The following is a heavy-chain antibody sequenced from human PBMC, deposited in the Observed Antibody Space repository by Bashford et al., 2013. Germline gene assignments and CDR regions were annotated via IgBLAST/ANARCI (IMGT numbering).Heavy chain of an antibody. Sequence: WVRQAPGQGLEWMGWINPNRGGTNYAQKFQGRITLTRDTSINTAYMELSSLRADDTAVYFCARDGPVVGVWNAFDVWGQGTVVTVSS. CDR2: INPNRGGT. D-gene: IGHD1-26*01. J-gene: IGHJ3*01. CDR3: ARDGPVVGVWNAFDV. V-gene: IGHV1-2*02.